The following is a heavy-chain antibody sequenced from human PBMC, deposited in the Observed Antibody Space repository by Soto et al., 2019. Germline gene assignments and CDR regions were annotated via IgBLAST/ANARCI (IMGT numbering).Heavy chain of an antibody. D-gene: IGHD3-3*01. CDR3: AKGLVRGSGYEFYYYYYGMDV. J-gene: IGHJ6*02. CDR2: ISYDGSNK. V-gene: IGHV3-30*18. CDR1: GFTFSSYG. Sequence: PGGSLRLSCAASGFTFSSYGMHWVRQAPGKGLEWVAVISYDGSNKYYADSVKGRFTISRDNSKNTLYLQMNSLRAEDTAVYYCAKGLVRGSGYEFYYYYYGMDVWGQGTTVTVSS.